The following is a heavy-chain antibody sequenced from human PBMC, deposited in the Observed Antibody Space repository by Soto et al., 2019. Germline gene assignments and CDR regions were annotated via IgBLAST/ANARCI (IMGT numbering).Heavy chain of an antibody. Sequence: ASVKVSCKASGYTFTSYGISWVRQAPGQGLEWMGWISAYNGNTNYAQKLQGRVTMTTDTSTSTAYMELRSLRSDDTAVYYCARDLVRYYNILTGYSVDYWGRGTLVTVS. CDR1: GYTFTSYG. CDR3: ARDLVRYYNILTGYSVDY. CDR2: ISAYNGNT. J-gene: IGHJ4*02. D-gene: IGHD3-9*01. V-gene: IGHV1-18*01.